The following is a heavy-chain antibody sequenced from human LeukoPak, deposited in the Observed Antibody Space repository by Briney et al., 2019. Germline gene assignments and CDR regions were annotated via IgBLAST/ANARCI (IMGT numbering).Heavy chain of an antibody. Sequence: ASETLSLTCTVSGGSISSSSYYWGWIRQPPGKGLEWIGSIYYSGSTYYNPSLRSRVTISVDTSKNQFSLKLSSVTAADTAVYYCARLKGQEDILTGYYAFDIWGQGTMVTVSS. D-gene: IGHD3-9*01. V-gene: IGHV4-39*01. CDR1: GGSISSSSYY. CDR2: IYYSGST. CDR3: ARLKGQEDILTGYYAFDI. J-gene: IGHJ3*02.